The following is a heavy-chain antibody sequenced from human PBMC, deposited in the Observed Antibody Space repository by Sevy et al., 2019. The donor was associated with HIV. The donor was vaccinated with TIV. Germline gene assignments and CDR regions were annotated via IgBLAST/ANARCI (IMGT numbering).Heavy chain of an antibody. CDR1: GGTFSSYA. D-gene: IGHD3-3*01. J-gene: IGHJ6*02. Sequence: ASVKVSCKASGGTFSSYAISWVRQAPGQGLEWMGGIIPIFGTANYAQKFQGRVTITADESTSTAYMELSSPRSEDTAVYYCASQIPYYDFWSGYRNYYYYYGMDVWGQGTTVTVSS. CDR2: IIPIFGTA. V-gene: IGHV1-69*13. CDR3: ASQIPYYDFWSGYRNYYYYYGMDV.